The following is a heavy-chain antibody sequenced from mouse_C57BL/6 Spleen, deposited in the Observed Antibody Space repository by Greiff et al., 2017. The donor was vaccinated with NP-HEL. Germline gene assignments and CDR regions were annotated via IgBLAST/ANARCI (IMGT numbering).Heavy chain of an antibody. J-gene: IGHJ2*01. D-gene: IGHD2-4*01. V-gene: IGHV1-26*01. Sequence: EVQLQQSGPELVKPGASVKISCKASGYTFTDYYMNWVKQSHGKSLEWIGDINPNNGGTSYNQKFKGKATLTVDKSSSTAYMELRSLTSEDSAVYYCARWGDYLYYFDYWGQGTTLTVSS. CDR1: GYTFTDYY. CDR3: ARWGDYLYYFDY. CDR2: INPNNGGT.